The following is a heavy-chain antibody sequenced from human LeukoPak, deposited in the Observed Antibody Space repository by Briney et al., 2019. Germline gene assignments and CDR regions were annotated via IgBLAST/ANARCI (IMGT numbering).Heavy chain of an antibody. CDR2: ISAYNGNT. D-gene: IGHD1-26*01. CDR1: GYTFTGYG. V-gene: IGHV1-18*01. Sequence: GASVKVSCKASGYTFTGYGISWVRQAPGQGLEWMGWISAYNGNTNYAQKLQGRVTMTTDTSTSTAYMELRSLRSDDTAVYYCARGIVGGVGATRADYWGQGTLVTVSS. CDR3: ARGIVGGVGATRADY. J-gene: IGHJ4*02.